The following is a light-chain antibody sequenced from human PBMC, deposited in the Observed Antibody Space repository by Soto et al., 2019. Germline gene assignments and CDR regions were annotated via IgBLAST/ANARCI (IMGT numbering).Light chain of an antibody. Sequence: EIVLTQSPGTLSLSPGERATLSCRASQSVSSSYLAWYQQTPGQAPRLLIYGASSTATGIPDRFSGSWSGTDFTLTISRLEPEDFAVYYCQQYGSSPFGQGTRLEIK. CDR2: GAS. CDR1: QSVSSSY. J-gene: IGKJ5*01. V-gene: IGKV3-20*01. CDR3: QQYGSSP.